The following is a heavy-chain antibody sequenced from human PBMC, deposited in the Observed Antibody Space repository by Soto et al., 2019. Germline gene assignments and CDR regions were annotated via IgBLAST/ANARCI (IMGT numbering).Heavy chain of an antibody. CDR3: ARRKYYYDSSGYYYTNYYFDY. CDR2: IDPSDSYT. CDR1: GYNFPYFW. Sequence: PGESLKISCEGSGYNFPYFWITWVRQMPGKGLEWMGTIDPSDSYTDYSPSFQGHVSLSADKSSSTAYLQWSSLKASDTAMYYCARRKYYYDSSGYYYTNYYFDYWGQGTLVTVSS. J-gene: IGHJ4*02. D-gene: IGHD3-22*01. V-gene: IGHV5-10-1*01.